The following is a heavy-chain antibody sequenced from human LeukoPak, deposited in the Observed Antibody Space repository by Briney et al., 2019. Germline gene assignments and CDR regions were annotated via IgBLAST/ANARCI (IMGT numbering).Heavy chain of an antibody. D-gene: IGHD2-21*01. CDR1: GFTFSSYD. V-gene: IGHV3-23*01. Sequence: PGGSLRLSCAASGFTFSSYDMSWVRQAPGKGLEWVSGISDGGGSINYADSVKGRFTISRDNSKTTLYLQINSLRAEDTAVYYCARGGGAYPFYFCMDVWGKGTTVTVSS. CDR3: ARGGGAYPFYFCMDV. J-gene: IGHJ6*03. CDR2: ISDGGGSI.